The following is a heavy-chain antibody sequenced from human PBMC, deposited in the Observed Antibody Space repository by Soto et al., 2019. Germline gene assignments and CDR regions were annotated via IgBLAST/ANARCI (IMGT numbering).Heavy chain of an antibody. CDR1: GFDFRDYY. V-gene: IGHV3-30*03. CDR2: ISYDGSNK. J-gene: IGHJ6*02. Sequence: GGSLRLSCTASGFDFRDYYMTWIRQPPGKGLEWVADISYDGSNKYYADSVKGRFTTSRDNSKNTLYLQMNSLRAEDTAVYYCATANYYYGMDVWGQGTTVTVSS. CDR3: ATANYYYGMDV.